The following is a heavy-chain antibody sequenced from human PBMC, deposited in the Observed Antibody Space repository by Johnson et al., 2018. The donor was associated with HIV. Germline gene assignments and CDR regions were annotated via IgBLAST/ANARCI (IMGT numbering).Heavy chain of an antibody. V-gene: IGHV3-49*04. Sequence: VQLVESGGGLVQPGRSLRLSCTGFGFTFGNYAVNWVRQAPGKGLEWVGFIRSKAYGGTTEYAASVKGRFTISRDDSKSIAYLQMNSLKTEDTAMYYRNSGGWNGGTNIWGHGTLVTVSA. CDR2: IRSKAYGGTT. J-gene: IGHJ3*02. D-gene: IGHD1-1*01. CDR1: GFTFGNYA. CDR3: NSGGWNGGTNI.